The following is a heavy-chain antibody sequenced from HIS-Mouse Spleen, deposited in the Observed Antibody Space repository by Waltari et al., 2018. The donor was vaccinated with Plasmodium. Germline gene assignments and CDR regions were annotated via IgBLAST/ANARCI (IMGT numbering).Heavy chain of an antibody. Sequence: QLQLQESGPGLVKPSETLSLTCTVSGGSISSSSYYWGWIRQPPGKGLEWIGSIYYSGSTSYKPSRKILVSISVDTSKNPFSLKLSSVTAADTAVYYCARHGKQQQFDDRGQGTLVTVSS. D-gene: IGHD6-13*01. CDR2: IYYSGST. J-gene: IGHJ4*02. CDR1: GGSISSSSYY. CDR3: ARHGKQQQFDD. V-gene: IGHV4-39*01.